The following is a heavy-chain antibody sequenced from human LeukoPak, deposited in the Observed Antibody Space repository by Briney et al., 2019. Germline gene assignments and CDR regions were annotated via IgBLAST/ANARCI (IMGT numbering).Heavy chain of an antibody. J-gene: IGHJ4*02. CDR3: AKLLGAATTYDS. Sequence: GGPLTHSCAASGFPFRVNWMRCVRQAPGKGREWVASINPDGSQKLYVASVKGRLTISRHNTKSSLYLKMNSLGAEDPAMYYCAKLLGAATTYDSWGQGTRVTVSS. CDR1: GFPFRVNW. V-gene: IGHV3-7*01. CDR2: INPDGSQK. D-gene: IGHD5-24*01.